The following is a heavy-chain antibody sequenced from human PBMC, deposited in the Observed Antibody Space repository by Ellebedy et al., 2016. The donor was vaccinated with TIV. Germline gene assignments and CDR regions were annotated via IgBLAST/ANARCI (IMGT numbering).Heavy chain of an antibody. J-gene: IGHJ6*02. V-gene: IGHV3-30*02. D-gene: IGHD3-16*01. CDR3: VKGAYPVPTVMAV. CDR1: GFTFSTYG. CDR2: QRFDGRNE. Sequence: PGGSLRLSCVASGFTFSTYGMHCVRQAPGKGLEWVAFQRFDGRNEYYGDSVRGRFTIPRDNSKNTLDLQMTSLRAEDTALYYCVKGAYPVPTVMAVWGQGTMVIVSS.